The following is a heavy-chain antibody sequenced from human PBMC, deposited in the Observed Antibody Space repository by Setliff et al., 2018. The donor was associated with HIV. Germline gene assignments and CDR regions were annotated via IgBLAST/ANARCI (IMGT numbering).Heavy chain of an antibody. Sequence: GASVKVSCKASGYTFSNYGISWLRQAPGQGPAWMGWISGDNGDTNYAQKFQGRLNMTTDTSTSTAYMELRSLRSDDTAVYYCARHCNAGTCYFYSWGQGTMVTVSS. V-gene: IGHV1-18*01. J-gene: IGHJ4*03. CDR1: GYTFSNYG. CDR2: ISGDNGDT. CDR3: ARHCNAGTCYFYS. D-gene: IGHD2-15*01.